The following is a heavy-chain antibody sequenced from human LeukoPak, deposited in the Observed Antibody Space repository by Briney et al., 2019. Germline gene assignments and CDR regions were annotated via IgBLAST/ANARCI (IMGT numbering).Heavy chain of an antibody. CDR1: GFTFSNFA. Sequence: PGRSLRLSCAASGFTFSNFAMHWVRQAPGKGLEWVAVLSYDGNNKYYADSVTGRFTISRDNSKNTLYLQMNGLTAEDTAVYYCARPKGMIWDAFAIWGQGTMVTVSS. CDR3: ARPKGMIWDAFAI. J-gene: IGHJ3*02. V-gene: IGHV3-30*04. CDR2: LSYDGNNK. D-gene: IGHD3-22*01.